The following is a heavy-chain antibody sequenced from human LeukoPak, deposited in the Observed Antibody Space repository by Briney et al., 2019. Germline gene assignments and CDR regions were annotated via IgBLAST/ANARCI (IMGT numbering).Heavy chain of an antibody. D-gene: IGHD2-8*02. CDR1: GYTFTGYY. V-gene: IGHV1-2*02. J-gene: IGHJ5*02. Sequence: ASVKVSCKASGYTFTGYYMHWVRQAPGQGLEWMGWINPNSGGTNYAQKFQGRVTMTGDTSISTAYMELSRLRSDDTAVYYCARAFRGTDLYWFDPWGQGTLVTVSS. CDR2: INPNSGGT. CDR3: ARAFRGTDLYWFDP.